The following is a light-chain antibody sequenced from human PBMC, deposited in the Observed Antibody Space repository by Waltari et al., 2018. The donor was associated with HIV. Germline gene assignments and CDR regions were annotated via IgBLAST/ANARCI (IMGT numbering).Light chain of an antibody. CDR3: STWDDSLNGRV. V-gene: IGLV1-44*01. CDR1: SSNIGSRS. Sequence: QSVLTQPPSASGTPGQWVTISCSGSSSNIGSRSVNWYQQLPGTAPKLLIYSDNQRPSGVPDRLSGSKAGTSASLASSGLQSEDEADYYCSTWDDSLNGRVCGGGTKLTVL. CDR2: SDN. J-gene: IGLJ3*02.